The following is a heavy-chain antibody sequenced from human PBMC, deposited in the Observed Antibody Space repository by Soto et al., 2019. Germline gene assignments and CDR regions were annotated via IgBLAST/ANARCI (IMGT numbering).Heavy chain of an antibody. CDR3: SKTDYYHYGMDV. V-gene: IGHV4-39*01. CDR1: GGSISSSSYY. CDR2: IYYGGTT. Sequence: QLQLQESGPGLVKPSETLSLTCSVSGGSISSSSYYWGWIRQPPGKGLEWVGSIYYGGTTYYNPSLNSGVTISVDTSKNQFSLRLSSVTAADTAVYYCSKTDYYHYGMDVWGQGTTVTVSS. J-gene: IGHJ6*02.